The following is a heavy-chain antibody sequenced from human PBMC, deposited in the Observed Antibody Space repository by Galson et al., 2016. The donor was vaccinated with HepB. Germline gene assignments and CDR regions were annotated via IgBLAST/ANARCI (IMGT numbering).Heavy chain of an antibody. V-gene: IGHV5-51*01. Sequence: QSGAEVKKPGESLKISCKGSGYGFPDYWIAWVRQMPGKGLEWMGIIYPADSNLKYSPSFQGQVTISVDKSISTAYLQWSSLKTSDTAMYYCARGPIYVWGSYPLDSWGQGTLVTVSS. CDR3: ARGPIYVWGSYPLDS. D-gene: IGHD3-16*02. CDR2: IYPADSNL. J-gene: IGHJ4*02. CDR1: GYGFPDYW.